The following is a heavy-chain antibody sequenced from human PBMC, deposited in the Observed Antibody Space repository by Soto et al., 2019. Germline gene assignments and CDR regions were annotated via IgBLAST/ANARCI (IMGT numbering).Heavy chain of an antibody. V-gene: IGHV4-30-4*01. CDR2: IYYSGST. CDR1: GGSISSGDYY. J-gene: IGHJ4*02. D-gene: IGHD3-10*01. CDR3: ARTNVTLLWFGGPAFDY. Sequence: KPSETLSLTCTVSGGSISSGDYYWSWIRQPPGKGLEWIGYIYYSGSTYYNPSLKSRVTISVDTSKNQFSLKLSSVTAADTAVYYCARTNVTLLWFGGPAFDYWGQGTLVTVSS.